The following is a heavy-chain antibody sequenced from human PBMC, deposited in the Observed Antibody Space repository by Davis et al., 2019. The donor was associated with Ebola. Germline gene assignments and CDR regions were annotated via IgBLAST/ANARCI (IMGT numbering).Heavy chain of an antibody. J-gene: IGHJ6*02. CDR2: IYYSGST. D-gene: IGHD3-16*01. V-gene: IGHV4-39*01. CDR3: ARGRRITFGGVTYYYYYGMDV. Sequence: SETLSLTCTVSGGSITSSSYYWGWIRQPPGKGLEWIGSIYYSGSTYYNPSLKSRVTISVDTSKNQFSLKLSSVTAADTAVYYCARGRRITFGGVTYYYYYGMDVWGQGTTVTVSS. CDR1: GGSITSSSYY.